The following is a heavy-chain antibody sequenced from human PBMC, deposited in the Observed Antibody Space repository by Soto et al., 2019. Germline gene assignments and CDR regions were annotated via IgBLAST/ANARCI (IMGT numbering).Heavy chain of an antibody. CDR2: INWNGGSK. CDR3: ARLYSSGWYGPGRY. CDR1: GFTFDDYG. V-gene: IGHV3-20*04. J-gene: IGHJ4*02. D-gene: IGHD6-19*01. Sequence: TGGSLRVSCAASGFTFDDYGMSWVRQAPGKGLEWVSGINWNGGSKGYADTVKGRFTISRDNAKNSLNLQMNSLRAEDTALYYCARLYSSGWYGPGRYWGQGT.